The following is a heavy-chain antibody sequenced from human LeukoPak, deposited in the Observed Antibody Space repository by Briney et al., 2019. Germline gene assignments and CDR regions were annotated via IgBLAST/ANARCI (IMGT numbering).Heavy chain of an antibody. CDR1: GFTFSSYS. J-gene: IGHJ4*02. Sequence: GGSLRLSCAPSGFTFSSYSMNWVRQAPGKGLEWVSSISSSSSYIYYADSVKGRFTISRDNAKNSLYLQMNSLRAEDTAVYYCARVLMEYGDYGFFDYWGQGTLVTVSS. V-gene: IGHV3-21*01. CDR2: ISSSSSYI. CDR3: ARVLMEYGDYGFFDY. D-gene: IGHD4-17*01.